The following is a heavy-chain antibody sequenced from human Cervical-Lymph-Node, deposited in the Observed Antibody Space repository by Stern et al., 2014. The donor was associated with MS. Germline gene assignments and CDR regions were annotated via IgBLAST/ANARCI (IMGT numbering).Heavy chain of an antibody. Sequence: DQLVESGAELRKPGASVKLSCKASGYTFTTYGVTWVRQAPGQGLEWMGWISVYNGNTKFAQKVQGRVTMTTDTSTSTAYMELRSLRSDDTAVYYCARSMYTRSSWYDAYDIWGQGTKVTVSS. V-gene: IGHV1-18*01. CDR2: ISVYNGNT. CDR3: ARSMYTRSSWYDAYDI. D-gene: IGHD6-13*01. CDR1: GYTFTTYG. J-gene: IGHJ3*02.